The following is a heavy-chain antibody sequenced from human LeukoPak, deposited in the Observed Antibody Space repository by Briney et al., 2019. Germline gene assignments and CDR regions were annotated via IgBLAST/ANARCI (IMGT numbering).Heavy chain of an antibody. D-gene: IGHD3-9*01. CDR1: GFTFNNYA. CDR2: ILGSGRSA. Sequence: GGSLRLTCAASGFTFNNYAMSWVRQAPGKGLEWVSAILGSGRSAYYADSVKGRFTISRDNSKNSLFLQMNSLRVEDTALYYCSKWGDYDVLTGYYDSDFWGQGTLVTVSA. J-gene: IGHJ4*02. V-gene: IGHV3-23*01. CDR3: SKWGDYDVLTGYYDSDF.